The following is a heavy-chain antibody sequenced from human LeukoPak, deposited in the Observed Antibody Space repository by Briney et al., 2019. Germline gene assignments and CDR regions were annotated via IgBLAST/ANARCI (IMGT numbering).Heavy chain of an antibody. D-gene: IGHD2-21*02. CDR3: ARGRVVVTATRWFDP. V-gene: IGHV4-39*01. Sequence: SETLSLTCIVSGGSISSRTYYWGWIRQPPGKGLEWIGTIYYTGTTYYNPSLKGRVTISVDTSKNQFSLRLSSVTAADTAVYYCARGRVVVTATRWFDPWGQGTLVTVSS. J-gene: IGHJ5*02. CDR2: IYYTGTT. CDR1: GGSISSRTYY.